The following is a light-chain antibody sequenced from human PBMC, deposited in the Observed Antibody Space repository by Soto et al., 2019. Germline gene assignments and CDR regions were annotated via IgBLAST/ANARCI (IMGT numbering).Light chain of an antibody. CDR3: QQYGKKPLT. J-gene: IGKJ4*01. CDR1: QSFGSNL. Sequence: EILLTQSPGTLSLSPGDRATLSCRASQSFGSNLLAWYQQKPGQAPRFLIYGASARAIGIPDRSSGSGSGTAFTLTISRLEPEDFGVYYCQQYGKKPLTFGGGTKMEMK. CDR2: GAS. V-gene: IGKV3-20*01.